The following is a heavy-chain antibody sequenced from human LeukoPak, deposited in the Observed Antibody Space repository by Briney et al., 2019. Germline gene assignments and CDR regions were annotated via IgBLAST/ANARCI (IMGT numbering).Heavy chain of an antibody. CDR1: GFTFRSYS. Sequence: GGSLRLSCGASGFTFRSYSMNWVRQAPGKGLEWVSSISSSSYIYYADSVKGRFTISRDNAKNSLYLQMNSLRAEDTAVYYCARNYDFWSGYCGYWGQGTLVTVSS. CDR3: ARNYDFWSGYCGY. D-gene: IGHD3-3*01. CDR2: ISSSSYI. V-gene: IGHV3-21*01. J-gene: IGHJ4*02.